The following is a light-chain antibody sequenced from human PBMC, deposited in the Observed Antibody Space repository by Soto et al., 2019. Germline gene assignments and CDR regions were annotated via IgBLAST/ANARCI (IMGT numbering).Light chain of an antibody. CDR1: QTSSSW. CDR2: KAS. V-gene: IGKV1-5*03. Sequence: DIQMTQSPSTLSGSVGDRVTITCRASQTSSSWLAWYQQKPGKAPKLLIYKASTLKSGVPSRFGGSGSGTEFPLTISSLQPDDFATYYCQHYNSYSEAFGQGPKVELK. CDR3: QHYNSYSEA. J-gene: IGKJ1*01.